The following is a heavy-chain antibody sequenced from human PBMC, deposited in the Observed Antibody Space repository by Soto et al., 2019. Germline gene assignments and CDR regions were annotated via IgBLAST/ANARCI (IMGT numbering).Heavy chain of an antibody. CDR3: AKGSPYSGTYFHP. V-gene: IGHV3-23*01. D-gene: IGHD1-26*01. CDR2: ISGRGGST. Sequence: VQLLESGGGLVQPGGSLRLSCSASGFTFSNYAMSWVRRIPGKGLEWVSAISGRGGSTNYEDSVKGRFTISRDNSKRTLYLQMNSLRVDATAVYYCAKGSPYSGTYFHPWGQGPLVTVSA. J-gene: IGHJ5*02. CDR1: GFTFSNYA.